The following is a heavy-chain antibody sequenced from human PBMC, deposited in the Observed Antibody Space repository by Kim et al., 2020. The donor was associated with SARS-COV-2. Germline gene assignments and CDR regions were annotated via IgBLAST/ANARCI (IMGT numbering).Heavy chain of an antibody. Sequence: YYNPSLKSRVTISVDTSKNQFSLKLSSVTAADTAVYYCARPEQQLGQRDVWGQGTTVTVSS. J-gene: IGHJ6*02. CDR3: ARPEQQLGQRDV. V-gene: IGHV4-39*01. D-gene: IGHD6-13*01.